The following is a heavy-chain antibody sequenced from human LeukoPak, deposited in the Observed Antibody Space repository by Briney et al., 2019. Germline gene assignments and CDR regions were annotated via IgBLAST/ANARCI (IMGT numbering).Heavy chain of an antibody. J-gene: IGHJ3*02. CDR1: GFTFSSYE. V-gene: IGHV3-21*01. Sequence: GGSLRLSCAASGFTFSSYEMNWVRQAPGKGLEWVSSISSTSSYIYYADSVKGRFTISRDNAKNSLYLQMNSLRAEDTAVYYCARDPLKRAFDIWGQGTMVTVSS. CDR2: ISSTSSYI. CDR3: ARDPLKRAFDI.